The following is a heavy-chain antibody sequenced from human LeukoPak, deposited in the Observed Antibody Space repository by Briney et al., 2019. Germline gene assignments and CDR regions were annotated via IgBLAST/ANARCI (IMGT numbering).Heavy chain of an antibody. D-gene: IGHD5-24*01. CDR3: ARLRRDGYNLDY. Sequence: SETLSLTCTVSGGSISSGDYYWSWIRQPPGKGLEWIGYIYYSGSTYYNPSLKSRVTISVDTSKNQFSLKLSSVTAADTAVYYCARLRRDGYNLDYWGQGTLVTVSS. J-gene: IGHJ4*02. CDR1: GGSISSGDYY. V-gene: IGHV4-30-4*08. CDR2: IYYSGST.